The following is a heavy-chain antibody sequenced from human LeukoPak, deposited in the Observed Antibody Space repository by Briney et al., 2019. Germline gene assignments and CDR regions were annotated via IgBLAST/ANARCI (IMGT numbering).Heavy chain of an antibody. D-gene: IGHD6-19*01. J-gene: IGHJ2*01. CDR2: IYHSGST. CDR3: ARVGSSGKPYWYFDL. Sequence: SETLSLTCTVSGYSISSGYYWGWIRQPPGKGLEWIGSIYHSGSTYYNPSLKSRVTISVDTSKNQFSLKLSSVTAADTAVYYCARVGSSGKPYWYFDLWGRGTLVTVSS. V-gene: IGHV4-38-2*02. CDR1: GYSISSGYY.